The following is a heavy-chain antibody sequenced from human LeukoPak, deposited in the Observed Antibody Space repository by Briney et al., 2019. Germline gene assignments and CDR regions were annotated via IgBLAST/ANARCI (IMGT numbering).Heavy chain of an antibody. CDR2: ISAYNGNT. CDR1: GYTFTSYG. Sequence: ASVKVSCTASGYTFTSYGISWVRQAPGQGLEWMGWISAYNGNTNNAQKLQGRVTMTTDTSTSTAYMELRSLRSDDTAVYYCARDEPLLTTYYYDSSGYGTEYFQHWGQGTLVTVSS. J-gene: IGHJ1*01. D-gene: IGHD3-22*01. CDR3: ARDEPLLTTYYYDSSGYGTEYFQH. V-gene: IGHV1-18*01.